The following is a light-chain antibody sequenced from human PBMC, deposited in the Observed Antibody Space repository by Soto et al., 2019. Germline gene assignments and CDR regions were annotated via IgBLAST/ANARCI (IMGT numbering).Light chain of an antibody. CDR3: SSYTRSTTRV. J-gene: IGLJ2*01. V-gene: IGLV2-14*01. CDR2: EVS. Sequence: QSALTQPASVSGSPGQSITISCTGTSSDVDNYNYVSWYQQHAGKAPKLLIYEVSNRPSGVSNRFSGSKSANTASLTISGLQAEDEADYYCSSYTRSTTRVFGGGTKLTVL. CDR1: SSDVDNYNY.